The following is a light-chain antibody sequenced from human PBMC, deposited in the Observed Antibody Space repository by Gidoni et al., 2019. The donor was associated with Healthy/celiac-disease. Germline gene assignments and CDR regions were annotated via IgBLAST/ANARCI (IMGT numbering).Light chain of an antibody. CDR2: AAS. J-gene: IGKJ2*01. CDR3: QQSYSTPPT. Sequence: DIQMTQSPSSLSASVGDRVTITCRSSQSISSHLNWYQQKPGKAPKLLIYAASSWQSGVPSRFSGSGSGTDFTLTISSLQPEDFATYYCQQSYSTPPTFGQGTKLEIK. CDR1: QSISSH. V-gene: IGKV1-39*01.